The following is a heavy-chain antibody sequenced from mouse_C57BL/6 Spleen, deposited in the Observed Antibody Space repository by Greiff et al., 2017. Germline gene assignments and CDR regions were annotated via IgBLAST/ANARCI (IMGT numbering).Heavy chain of an antibody. CDR2: IDPNSGGT. J-gene: IGHJ3*01. CDR1: GYTFTSYW. Sequence: QVQLQQPGAELVKPGASVKLSCKASGYTFTSYWMHWVKQRPGRGLEWIGRIDPNSGGTKYNEKFTGKATLTVDKPTSTAYMQLSSLTSEDSAVYYCASEREMLWGTTEGFAYWGQGTLVTVSA. D-gene: IGHD1-1*01. V-gene: IGHV1-72*01. CDR3: ASEREMLWGTTEGFAY.